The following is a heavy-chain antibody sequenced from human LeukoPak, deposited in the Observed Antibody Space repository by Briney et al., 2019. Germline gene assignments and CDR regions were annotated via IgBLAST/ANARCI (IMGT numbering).Heavy chain of an antibody. CDR1: GFTLKNYW. Sequence: GESLRLSWETSGFTLKNYWMSWLRRAPGKGLEWVSRSKYDGSTAMYAESVKGRFTISRDNARGTLYLQVNSLRVDDTAVYYCAKSDWFDPCGRGILVTVSS. J-gene: IGHJ5*02. V-gene: IGHV3-74*03. CDR3: AKSDWFDP. CDR2: SKYDGSTA.